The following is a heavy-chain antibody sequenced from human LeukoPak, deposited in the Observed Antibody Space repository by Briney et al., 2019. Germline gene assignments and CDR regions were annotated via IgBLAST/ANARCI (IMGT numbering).Heavy chain of an antibody. CDR3: ARGGSSGWTAHDAFDI. V-gene: IGHV4-39*07. J-gene: IGHJ3*02. D-gene: IGHD6-19*01. CDR2: IYYSGST. Sequence: PSETLSLTCTVSGGSISSSSYYWGWIRQPPGKGLEWIGSIYYSGSTYYNPSLKSRVTISVDTSKNQFSLKLSSVTAADTAVYYCARGGSSGWTAHDAFDIWGQGTMVTVSS. CDR1: GGSISSSSYY.